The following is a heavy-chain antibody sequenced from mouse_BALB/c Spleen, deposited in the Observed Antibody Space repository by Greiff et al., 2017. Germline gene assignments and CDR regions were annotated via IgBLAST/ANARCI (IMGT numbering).Heavy chain of an antibody. CDR1: GYSITSGYY. Sequence: EVKLVESGPGLVKPSQSLSLTCSVTGYSITSGYYWNWIRQFPGNKLEWMGYISYDGSNNYNPSLKNRISITRDTSKNQFFLKLNSVTTEDTATYYCAVYGNYGKFAYWGQGTLVTVSA. CDR2: ISYDGSN. V-gene: IGHV3-6*02. J-gene: IGHJ3*01. CDR3: AVYGNYGKFAY. D-gene: IGHD2-1*01.